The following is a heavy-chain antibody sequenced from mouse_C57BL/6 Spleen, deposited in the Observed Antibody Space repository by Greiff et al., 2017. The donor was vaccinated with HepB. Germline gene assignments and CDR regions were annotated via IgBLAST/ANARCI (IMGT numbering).Heavy chain of an antibody. D-gene: IGHD1-1*01. V-gene: IGHV1-22*01. Sequence: EVKLMESGPELVKPGASVKMCCKASGYTFTDYNMHWVKQSHGKSLEWIGYINPNNGGTSYNQKFKGKATLTVNKSSSTAYMELRSLTSEDSAVYYCASLYYYGSSFAYWGQGTLVTVSA. CDR2: INPNNGGT. CDR1: GYTFTDYN. CDR3: ASLYYYGSSFAY. J-gene: IGHJ3*01.